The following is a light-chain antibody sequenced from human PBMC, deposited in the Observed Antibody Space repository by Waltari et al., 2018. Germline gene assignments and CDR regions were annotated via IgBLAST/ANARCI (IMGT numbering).Light chain of an antibody. V-gene: IGLV2-14*03. CDR2: DVG. CDR3: TSYGISSTL. CDR1: SSDLGGFNS. Sequence: QSALTQPASVSGSPGQSITISCTGSSSDLGGFNSVSWYQQRPGKAPQLMIYDVGNRPSWVSDRFSGSKSGNTASLTISGLQAEDEGDYYCTSYGISSTLFGGGTKLTVL. J-gene: IGLJ2*01.